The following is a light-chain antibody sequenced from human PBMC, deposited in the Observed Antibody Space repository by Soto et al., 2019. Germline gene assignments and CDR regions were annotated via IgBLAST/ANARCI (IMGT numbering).Light chain of an antibody. J-gene: IGKJ2*01. CDR1: QSVGGD. V-gene: IGKV3-15*01. CDR3: QQYYAWPMT. Sequence: DIVMTQSTVTLSVSPGERATLSCRASQSVGGDLAWYQEIHGQPPRLLIYGAVTRATGVAARFSGRVSGTEFTITVNSLKYEALAIYYCQQYYAWPMTFGQGTKREI. CDR2: GAV.